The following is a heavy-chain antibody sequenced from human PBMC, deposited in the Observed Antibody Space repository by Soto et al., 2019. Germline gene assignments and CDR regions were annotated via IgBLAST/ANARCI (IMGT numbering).Heavy chain of an antibody. CDR2: INHSGST. Sequence: SETLSLTCAVYGGSFSGYYWSWIRQPPGKGLEWIGEINHSGSTNYNPSLKSRVTISVDTSKNQFSLKLSSVTAADTAVYYCARTSRYLACSSTSCYPGGYYYYYGMDVWGQGTTVTVSS. CDR3: ARTSRYLACSSTSCYPGGYYYYYGMDV. CDR1: GGSFSGYY. V-gene: IGHV4-34*01. J-gene: IGHJ6*02. D-gene: IGHD2-2*01.